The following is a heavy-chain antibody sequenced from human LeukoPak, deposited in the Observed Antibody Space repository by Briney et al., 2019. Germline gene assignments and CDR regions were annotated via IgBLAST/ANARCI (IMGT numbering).Heavy chain of an antibody. Sequence: GASVKVSCKASGYTFTGYYMHWVRQAPGQGLEWMGGIIPIFGTANYAQKFQGRVTITADESTSTAYMELSSLRSEDTAVYYCARDISRGYSGYGRFDYWGQGTLVTVSS. V-gene: IGHV1-69*13. CDR1: GYTFTGYY. J-gene: IGHJ4*02. CDR2: IIPIFGTA. D-gene: IGHD5-12*01. CDR3: ARDISRGYSGYGRFDY.